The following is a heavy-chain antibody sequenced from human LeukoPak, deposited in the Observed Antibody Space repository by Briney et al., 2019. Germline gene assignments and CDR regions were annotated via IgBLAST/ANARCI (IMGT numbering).Heavy chain of an antibody. J-gene: IGHJ4*02. CDR3: ARDQCSTTTCPIDY. Sequence: GGPLRLSCAASGFTFSIYTMNWVRQAPGKGLEWVSSISTSSHYIYYADSVKGRVTISRDNAKSSLYLQLDSLRAEDTAVYYCARDQCSTTTCPIDYWGQGTLVTVAS. CDR2: ISTSSHYI. CDR1: GFTFSIYT. V-gene: IGHV3-21*01. D-gene: IGHD2-2*01.